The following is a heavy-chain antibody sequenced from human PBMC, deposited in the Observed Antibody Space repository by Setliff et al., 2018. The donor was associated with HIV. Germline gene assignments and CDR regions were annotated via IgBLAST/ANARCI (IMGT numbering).Heavy chain of an antibody. CDR2: IYYSGST. Sequence: PSETLSLTCTVSGASISSGGYYWSWIRQHPGKGLEWIGYIYYSGSTYYNPSLKSRVTISLDTSRNQFSLKLASVTAADTAVYVCAGDYAGSGRPFDYWGQGISVTVSS. V-gene: IGHV4-31*03. D-gene: IGHD2-15*01. CDR1: GASISSGGYY. J-gene: IGHJ4*02. CDR3: AGDYAGSGRPFDY.